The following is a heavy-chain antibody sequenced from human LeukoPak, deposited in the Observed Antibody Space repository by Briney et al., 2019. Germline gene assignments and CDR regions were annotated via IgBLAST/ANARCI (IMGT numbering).Heavy chain of an antibody. D-gene: IGHD2-15*01. CDR1: GYTFTGYY. J-gene: IGHJ6*02. V-gene: IGHV1-2*02. CDR3: ARDVICSGGSCYSPVDV. Sequence: ASVKVSCKASGYTFTGYYMHWVRQAPGQGIEWMGWINPNSGGTNYAQKFQGRVTMTRDTSISTAYMELSRLRSDDTAVYYCARDVICSGGSCYSPVDVWGQGTTVTVSS. CDR2: INPNSGGT.